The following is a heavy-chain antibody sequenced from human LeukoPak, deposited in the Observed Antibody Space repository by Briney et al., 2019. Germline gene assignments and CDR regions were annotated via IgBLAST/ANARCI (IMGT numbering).Heavy chain of an antibody. V-gene: IGHV4-34*01. J-gene: IGHJ6*03. CDR1: GGSFSGYY. Sequence: PSETLSLTCAVYGGSFSGYYWSWIRQPPGKGLEWIGEINHSGSTNYNPSLKSRVTISVDTSKNQFSLKLSSVTAADTAVYYCARNNIVVVPAAQNYYYYYYMDVWGKGTTVTVSS. CDR2: INHSGST. CDR3: ARNNIVVVPAAQNYYYYYYMDV. D-gene: IGHD2-2*01.